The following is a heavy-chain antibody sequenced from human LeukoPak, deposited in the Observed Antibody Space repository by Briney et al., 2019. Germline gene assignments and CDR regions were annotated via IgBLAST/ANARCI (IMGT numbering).Heavy chain of an antibody. V-gene: IGHV3-23*01. J-gene: IGHJ4*02. CDR3: AKDVVGAIIYFDY. D-gene: IGHD1-26*01. CDR2: ISGSGGST. CDR1: GFTFSSYA. Sequence: GGSLRLSCAASGFTFSSYAMSWVRQAPGKGLEWVSAISGSGGSTYYAGSVKGRFTISRDNSKNTLYLQMNSLRAEDTAVYYCAKDVVGAIIYFDYWGQGTLATVSS.